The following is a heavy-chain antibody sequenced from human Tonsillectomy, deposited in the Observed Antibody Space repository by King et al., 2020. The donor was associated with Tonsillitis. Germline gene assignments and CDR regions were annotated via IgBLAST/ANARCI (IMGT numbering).Heavy chain of an antibody. Sequence: VQLVESGGGPVKPGGSLRLSCAASGFTFSSYTMNWVRQAPGRGLEWVSCISSSSSYIYYADSVKGRFTISREKAKNSVYLQMNSLRAEDTAVYYCARAVGLLNVYYWGQGSLVTVSS. V-gene: IGHV3-21*06. J-gene: IGHJ4*02. CDR3: ARAVGLLNVYY. CDR2: ISSSSSYI. D-gene: IGHD3/OR15-3a*01. CDR1: GFTFSSYT.